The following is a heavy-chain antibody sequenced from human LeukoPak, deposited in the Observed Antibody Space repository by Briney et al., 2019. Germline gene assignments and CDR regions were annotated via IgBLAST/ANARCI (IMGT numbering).Heavy chain of an antibody. CDR3: ARDNLRYFDWLLY. V-gene: IGHV3-48*04. CDR2: ISSSSSTI. D-gene: IGHD3-9*01. CDR1: GFTFSSYS. J-gene: IGHJ4*02. Sequence: PGGSLRLSCAASGFTFSSYSMNWVRQAPGKGLEWVSYISSSSSTIYYADSVKGRFTISRDNAKNSLYLQMNSLRAEDTAVYYCARDNLRYFDWLLYWGQGTLVTVSS.